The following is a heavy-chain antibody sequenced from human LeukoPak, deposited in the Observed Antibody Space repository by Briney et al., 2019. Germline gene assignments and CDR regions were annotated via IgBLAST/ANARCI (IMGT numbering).Heavy chain of an antibody. J-gene: IGHJ6*03. D-gene: IGHD5-18*01. CDR3: ARRGYSYGYHYYYMDV. CDR1: GYTFTSYY. CDR2: INPSGGST. V-gene: IGHV1-46*01. Sequence: WASVKVSCKASGYTFTSYYMHWVRQAPGQGLEWMGIINPSGGSTTYAQKFQGRVTITRDMSTSTVYMELSSLRSEDTAVYYCARRGYSYGYHYYYMDVWGKGTTVTVSS.